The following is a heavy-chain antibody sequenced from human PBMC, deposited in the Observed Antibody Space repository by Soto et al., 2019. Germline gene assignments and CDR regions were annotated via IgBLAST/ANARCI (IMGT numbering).Heavy chain of an antibody. J-gene: IGHJ6*02. D-gene: IGHD2-2*01. CDR2: IIPILGIA. CDR1: GGTFSSYT. V-gene: IGHV1-69*02. Sequence: QVQLVQSGAEVKKPGSSVKVSCKASGGTFSSYTISWVRQAPGQGLEWMGRIIPILGIANYAQKFQGRVTITADKSTSTAYMELSSLRSEDTAVYYCASDLGSTHGMDVWGQGTTVTVSS. CDR3: ASDLGSTHGMDV.